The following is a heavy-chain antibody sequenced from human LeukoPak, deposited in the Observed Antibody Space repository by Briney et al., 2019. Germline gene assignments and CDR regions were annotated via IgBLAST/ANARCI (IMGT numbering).Heavy chain of an antibody. D-gene: IGHD1-14*01. Sequence: PSETLSLTCTVSGGSISSYYWSWIRQPPGKGLEWIGYIYYSGSTNYNPSLKSRDTISVDTSKNQFSLKLSSVTAADTAVYYCASIPTGGGFDYWGQGTLVTVSS. CDR1: GGSISSYY. V-gene: IGHV4-59*01. J-gene: IGHJ4*02. CDR3: ASIPTGGGFDY. CDR2: IYYSGST.